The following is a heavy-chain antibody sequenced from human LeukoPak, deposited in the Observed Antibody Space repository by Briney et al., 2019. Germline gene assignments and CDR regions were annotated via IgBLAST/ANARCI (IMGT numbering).Heavy chain of an antibody. CDR2: ISGSGGST. CDR1: GFTFSSYA. Sequence: GGSLRLSCVASGFTFSSYAMSWVRQAPGKGLEWVSAISGSGGSTYYADSVKGRFTISRDNSKNTLYLQMNSLRAEDTAVYYCAKQVTGYCSGGSCPTIDYWGQGTLVTVSS. J-gene: IGHJ4*02. D-gene: IGHD2-15*01. CDR3: AKQVTGYCSGGSCPTIDY. V-gene: IGHV3-23*01.